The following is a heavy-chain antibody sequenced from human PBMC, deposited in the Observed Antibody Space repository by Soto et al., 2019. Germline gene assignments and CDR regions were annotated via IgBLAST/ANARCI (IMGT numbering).Heavy chain of an antibody. CDR3: ARSPVPTGTTLYYFDY. J-gene: IGHJ4*02. D-gene: IGHD1-1*01. CDR1: GYIFTSYY. Sequence: QVQLVQSGAEVKKPGASVKVSCKASGYIFTSYYMHWVRQAPGQGLERLVTIDPSAGSTTYAQNFHGRVTLTRASTTSTVYLELNRPRSEDTAVYYCARSPVPTGTTLYYFDYWGQGTLVTVSS. CDR2: IDPSAGST. V-gene: IGHV1-46*01.